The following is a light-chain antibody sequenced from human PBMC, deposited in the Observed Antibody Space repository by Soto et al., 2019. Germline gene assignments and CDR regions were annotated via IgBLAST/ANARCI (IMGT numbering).Light chain of an antibody. CDR1: QSVSSSY. CDR2: GAS. J-gene: IGKJ1*01. Sequence: EIVLTQSPGTLSLSPGERATVSCRASQSVSSSYLAWYKRKPGQAPRLLIYGASSRATGIPDRFSGSGSGKDSTLSISRLEPEDFAVYYCQQYGSSPVTFGQGTKVDIK. CDR3: QQYGSSPVT. V-gene: IGKV3-20*01.